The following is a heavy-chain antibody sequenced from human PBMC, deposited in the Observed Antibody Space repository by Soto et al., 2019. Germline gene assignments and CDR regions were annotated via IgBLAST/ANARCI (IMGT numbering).Heavy chain of an antibody. D-gene: IGHD6-13*01. CDR2: IYYGGST. Sequence: PSETLSLTCTVSGGSISSGGYYWSWIRQHPGKGLEWIGYIYYGGSTYYNLSLKSRVTISVDTSKNQFSLKLSSVTAADTAVYYCARGKTVAAAGPFDYWGQGTLVTVSS. J-gene: IGHJ4*02. CDR1: GGSISSGGYY. CDR3: ARGKTVAAAGPFDY. V-gene: IGHV4-31*03.